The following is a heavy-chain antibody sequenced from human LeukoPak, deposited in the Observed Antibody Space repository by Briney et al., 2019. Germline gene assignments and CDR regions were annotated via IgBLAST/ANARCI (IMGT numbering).Heavy chain of an antibody. V-gene: IGHV4-61*05. Sequence: SETLSLTCTVSSGSISTSNYYWGWVRQPPGKALEWIGNIYYSGSTNYNPSLKSRVTISVDTSKNQFSLKLSSVTAADTAVYYCARTAMVWYTYFDYWSQGTLVTVSS. CDR3: ARTAMVWYTYFDY. D-gene: IGHD5-18*01. J-gene: IGHJ4*02. CDR2: IYYSGST. CDR1: SGSISTSNYY.